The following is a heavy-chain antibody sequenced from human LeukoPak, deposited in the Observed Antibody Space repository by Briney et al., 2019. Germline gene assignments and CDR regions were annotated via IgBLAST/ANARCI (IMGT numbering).Heavy chain of an antibody. CDR2: ISYDGSNK. CDR1: GFTFSSYA. J-gene: IGHJ6*02. Sequence: GGSLRLSCAASGFTFSSYAMHWVRQAPGKGLEWVAVISYDGSNKYYADSVKGRFTISRDNSKNTLYLQMNSLRAEDTAVYYCARENSQSRNYYYYGMDVWGQGTTVTVSS. CDR3: ARENSQSRNYYYYGMDV. V-gene: IGHV3-30*04. D-gene: IGHD1/OR15-1a*01.